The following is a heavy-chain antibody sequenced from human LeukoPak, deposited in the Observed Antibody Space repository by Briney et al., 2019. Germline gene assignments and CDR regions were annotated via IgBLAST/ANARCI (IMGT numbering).Heavy chain of an antibody. CDR3: ATVPAKFRYSYGLDD. J-gene: IGHJ4*01. V-gene: IGHV3-21*01. CDR1: GFTFSSYS. D-gene: IGHD5-18*01. CDR2: ISSSSSYI. Sequence: GGSLRLSSAASGFTFSSYSMNWVRRAAGKGLEWVSSISSSSSYIYYADSVKGRFTISRDNAKNSLYLQMNSLRAEDTAVYYCATVPAKFRYSYGLDDWGHGTLVTVSS.